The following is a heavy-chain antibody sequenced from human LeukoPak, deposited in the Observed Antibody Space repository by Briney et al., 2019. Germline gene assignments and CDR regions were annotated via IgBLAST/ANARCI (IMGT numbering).Heavy chain of an antibody. J-gene: IGHJ4*02. CDR2: INPDSGGP. CDR1: GYTFTGYY. CDR3: ARVRGGYYGSGSYSAPFDY. V-gene: IGHV1-2*02. Sequence: ASVKVSCKASGYTFTGYYMHWVRQAPGQGLEWMGWINPDSGGPNYAQKFQGRVTMTRDTSISTAYMELSRLRSDDTAVYYCARVRGGYYGSGSYSAPFDYWGQGTLVTVSS. D-gene: IGHD3-10*01.